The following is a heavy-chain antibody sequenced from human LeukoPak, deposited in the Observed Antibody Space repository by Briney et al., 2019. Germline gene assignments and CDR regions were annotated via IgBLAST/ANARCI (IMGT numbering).Heavy chain of an antibody. CDR2: VYTGGNA. CDR1: RFIVSSNY. J-gene: IGHJ6*02. V-gene: IGHV3-66*02. D-gene: IGHD3-3*01. CDR3: ATLPITVQDYYYGMDV. Sequence: GGSLRLSCAASRFIVSSNYMTWIRQAPGKGLEWVAVVYTGGNAHYADSVKGRFTISRDKNTLYLQMNSLRREDTAVYYCATLPITVQDYYYGMDVWGQGITVTVSS.